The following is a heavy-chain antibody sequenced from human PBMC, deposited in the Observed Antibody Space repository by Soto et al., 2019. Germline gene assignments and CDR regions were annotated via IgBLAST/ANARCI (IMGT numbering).Heavy chain of an antibody. V-gene: IGHV3-23*01. CDR2: NSGSGGST. CDR3: AKARACADYGWEVGFDY. J-gene: IGHJ4*02. D-gene: IGHD3-10*01. CDR1: GFIFSTSA. Sequence: GSLRLSCAASGFIFSTSAMSWVRQAPGKGLGWVSTNSGSGGSTYYADSVKDRFTICSDNSKNTLYLQMNSLRAEDTAVYYCAKARACADYGWEVGFDYWGQGTLVTVSS.